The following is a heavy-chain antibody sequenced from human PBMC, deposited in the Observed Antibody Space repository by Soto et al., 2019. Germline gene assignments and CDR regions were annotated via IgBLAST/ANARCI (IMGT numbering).Heavy chain of an antibody. V-gene: IGHV4-39*01. CDR3: APMGV. CDR1: GGSISSTSYY. J-gene: IGHJ6*02. CDR2: IHYSGST. Sequence: KTSETLSLTCTVSGGSISSTSYYWGWFRQPPGKGLEWIGSIHYSGSTYYNPSLKSRVTISVDTSKNTLYLQMSSLRADDTAVYYCAPMGVWGQGTTVTVSS.